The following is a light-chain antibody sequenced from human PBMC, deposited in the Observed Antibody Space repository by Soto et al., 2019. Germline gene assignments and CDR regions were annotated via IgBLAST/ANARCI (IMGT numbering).Light chain of an antibody. CDR2: GAF. J-gene: IGKJ5*01. CDR3: QQRNIWPPVT. Sequence: ENVLTQSPGTLSLSPGDRATLFCRARQSLTNYLAWYQQKPGQPPRLLIYGAFNRAAGIPARFSGGGSGTDFTLTISSLEPEDSAVYYCQQRNIWPPVTFGQGTRLEI. V-gene: IGKV3-11*01. CDR1: QSLTNY.